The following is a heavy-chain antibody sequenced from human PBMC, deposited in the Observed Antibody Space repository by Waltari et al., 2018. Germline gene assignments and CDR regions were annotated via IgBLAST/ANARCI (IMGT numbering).Heavy chain of an antibody. Sequence: QLQLQESGPGLVKPSETLSLTCTVSGGSISSSSYYWGWIRQPPGKGLEWIGSIYYSGSTYDNPSLKSRVTISVDTSKNQFSLKLSSVTAADTAVYYCARDLGSSSILDYWGQGTLVTVSS. CDR2: IYYSGST. D-gene: IGHD6-6*01. J-gene: IGHJ4*02. CDR1: GGSISSSSYY. V-gene: IGHV4-39*07. CDR3: ARDLGSSSILDY.